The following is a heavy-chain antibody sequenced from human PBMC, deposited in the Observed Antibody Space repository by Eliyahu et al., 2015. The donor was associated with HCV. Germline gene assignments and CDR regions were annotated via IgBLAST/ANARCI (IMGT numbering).Heavy chain of an antibody. CDR3: ARLGAVAGRSFDY. J-gene: IGHJ4*02. Sequence: QLQLQESGPGLVKPSETLSLTCTVSGGSISSSSYYWGWIRQPPGKGLEWIGSIYYSGSTYYNPSLKSRVTISVDTSKNQFSLKLSSVTAADTAVYYCARLGAVAGRSFDYWGQGTLVTVSS. D-gene: IGHD6-19*01. CDR1: GGSISSSSYY. V-gene: IGHV4-39*01. CDR2: IYYSGST.